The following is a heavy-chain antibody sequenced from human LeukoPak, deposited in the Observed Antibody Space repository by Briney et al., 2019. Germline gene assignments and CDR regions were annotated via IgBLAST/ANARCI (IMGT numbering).Heavy chain of an antibody. V-gene: IGHV3-23*01. CDR2: ISGSGSST. CDR1: GFTFSSYA. Sequence: GGSLRLSCAASGFTFSSYAMSWVRQAPGKGLEWVSAISGSGSSTYYADSVKGRFTISRDNSKNTLYLQMNSLRAEDTAVYYCARDLGQWLVSSRDYFDYWGQGTLVTVSS. D-gene: IGHD6-19*01. CDR3: ARDLGQWLVSSRDYFDY. J-gene: IGHJ4*02.